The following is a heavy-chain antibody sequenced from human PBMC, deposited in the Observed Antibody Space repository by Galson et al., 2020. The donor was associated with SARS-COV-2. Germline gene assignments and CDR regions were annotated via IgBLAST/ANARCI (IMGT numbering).Heavy chain of an antibody. Sequence: SETLSLTCAVSGGSISSSDWWGWVRQPPGKGLEWIGEIYHSGYTNYNPSLKRRVTMSVDTSKNQFSLKLSSVTAAVTALYYCSRIIVTAYYFSYMDVWGKGTTVTVSS. CDR2: IYHSGYT. V-gene: IGHV4-4*02. J-gene: IGHJ6*03. CDR3: SRIIVTAYYFSYMDV. CDR1: GGSISSSDW. D-gene: IGHD2-21*02.